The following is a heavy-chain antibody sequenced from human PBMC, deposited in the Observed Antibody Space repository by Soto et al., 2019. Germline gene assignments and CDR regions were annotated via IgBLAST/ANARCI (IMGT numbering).Heavy chain of an antibody. V-gene: IGHV4-59*01. CDR1: GGSISSYY. CDR2: IYYSGST. Sequence: PPETLSLTCTVSGGSISSYYWSWIRQPPGKGLEWIGYIYYSGSTNYNPSLKSRVTISVDTSKNQFSLKLSSVTAADTAVYYCARSLDYWGQGTLVTVSS. J-gene: IGHJ4*02. CDR3: ARSLDY.